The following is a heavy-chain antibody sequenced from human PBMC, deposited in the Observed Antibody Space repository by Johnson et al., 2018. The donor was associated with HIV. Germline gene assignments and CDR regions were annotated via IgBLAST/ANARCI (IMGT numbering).Heavy chain of an antibody. CDR2: IKQDGSEK. V-gene: IGHV3-7*01. D-gene: IGHD5-18*01. J-gene: IGHJ3*02. Sequence: VQVVESGGGLVQPGGSLRLSCAASGFTFSSYWMSCVRQAPGKGLEWVANIKQDGSEKYYVDSVKGRFAISRDNAKNSLYLQMNSLRAEDTAVYYCARDEGKTWIQLWWVLDAFDIWGQGTMVTVSS. CDR1: GFTFSSYW. CDR3: ARDEGKTWIQLWWVLDAFDI.